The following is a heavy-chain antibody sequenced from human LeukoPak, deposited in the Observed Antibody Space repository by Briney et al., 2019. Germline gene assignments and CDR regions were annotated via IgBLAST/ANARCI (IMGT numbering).Heavy chain of an antibody. CDR1: GFTFNSYW. Sequence: GGSLRLSCAASGFTFNSYWIHWVRQAPGKGLVWVSFVSNDGSATNYADSVKGRFTISRDNAKNTLYLQMNSLRAEDTAVYYCAKALGIAVAGRGDYWGQGTLVTVSS. J-gene: IGHJ4*02. CDR2: VSNDGSAT. D-gene: IGHD6-19*01. CDR3: AKALGIAVAGRGDY. V-gene: IGHV3-74*01.